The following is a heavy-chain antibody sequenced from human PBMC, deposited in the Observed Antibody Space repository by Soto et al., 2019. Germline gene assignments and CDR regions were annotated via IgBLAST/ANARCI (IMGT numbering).Heavy chain of an antibody. CDR2: ISYDGSNK. V-gene: IGHV3-30-3*01. CDR1: GFTFSSYA. J-gene: IGHJ4*02. Sequence: PGGSLRLSCAASGFTFSSYAMHWVRQAPGKGLEWVAVISYDGSNKYYADSVKGRFTISRDNSKNTLYLQMNSLRAEDTAVYYCARDLDPIYYDSSGYDYWGQGTLVTAPQ. D-gene: IGHD3-22*01. CDR3: ARDLDPIYYDSSGYDY.